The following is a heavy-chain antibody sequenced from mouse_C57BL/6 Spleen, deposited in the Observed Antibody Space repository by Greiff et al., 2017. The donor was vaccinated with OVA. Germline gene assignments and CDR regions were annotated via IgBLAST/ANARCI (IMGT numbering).Heavy chain of an antibody. CDR3: ARGDSDDGFAY. D-gene: IGHD2-12*01. J-gene: IGHJ3*01. CDR1: GFTFSDYY. Sequence: EVKVEESEGGLVQPGSSMKLSCTASGFTFSDYYMAWVRQVPEKGLEWVANINYDGSSTYYLDSLKSRFIISRDNAKNILYLQMSSLKSEDTATYYCARGDSDDGFAYWGQGTLVTVSA. CDR2: INYDGSST. V-gene: IGHV5-16*01.